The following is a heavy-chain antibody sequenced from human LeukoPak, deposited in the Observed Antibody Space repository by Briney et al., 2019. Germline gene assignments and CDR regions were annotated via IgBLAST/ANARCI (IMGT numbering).Heavy chain of an antibody. V-gene: IGHV1-2*02. CDR3: ARVARFLEWLPSFDY. J-gene: IGHJ4*02. D-gene: IGHD3-3*01. CDR1: GYTFTGYY. CDR2: INPNSGGT. Sequence: SSVKVSFKASGYTFTGYYMHWVGQAPGQGREWVGWINPNSGGTNYAQKFQGRVTMTRETSISTAYMELRRLRSDDTAVYYCARVARFLEWLPSFDYWGQGTLVTVSS.